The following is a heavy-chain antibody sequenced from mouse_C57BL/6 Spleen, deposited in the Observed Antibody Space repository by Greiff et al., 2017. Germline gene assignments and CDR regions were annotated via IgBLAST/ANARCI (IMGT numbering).Heavy chain of an antibody. J-gene: IGHJ3*01. CDR3: ARWDGYCAY. CDR1: GYTFTSYW. Sequence: VQLKQPGAELVRPGSSVKLSCKASGYTFTSYWMHWVKQRPIQGLEWIGNIDPSDSETHYNQKFKDKATLTVDKSSSTAYMQLSSLTSEDSAVYYCARWDGYCAYWGQGTLVTVSA. D-gene: IGHD2-3*01. CDR2: IDPSDSET. V-gene: IGHV1-52*01.